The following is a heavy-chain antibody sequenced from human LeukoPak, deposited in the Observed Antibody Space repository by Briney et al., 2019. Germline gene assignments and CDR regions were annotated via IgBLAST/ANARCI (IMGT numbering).Heavy chain of an antibody. CDR1: GGTFSSYA. D-gene: IGHD2-2*01. CDR3: ARLSTSSPGAYYYGMDV. V-gene: IGHV1-69*13. J-gene: IGHJ6*02. CDR2: IIPIFGTA. Sequence: SVKVSCKASGGTFSSYAIGWVRQAPGQGLEWMGGIIPIFGTANYAQKFQGRVTITADESTSTAYMELSSLRSEDTAVYYCARLSTSSPGAYYYGMDVWGQGTTVTVSS.